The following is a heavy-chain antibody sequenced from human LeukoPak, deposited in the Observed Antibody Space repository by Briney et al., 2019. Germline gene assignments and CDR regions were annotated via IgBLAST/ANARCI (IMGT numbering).Heavy chain of an antibody. J-gene: IGHJ4*02. CDR2: IYYSGIT. CDR3: ARAYSSYTPSDY. D-gene: IGHD6-6*01. Sequence: SETLSLTCTVSGGSISSYYWSWIRQPPGKGLEWIGYIYYSGITNYNPSLKSRVTISVDTSKNQFSLKLSSVTAADTAVYYCARAYSSYTPSDYWGQGTLVTVSS. V-gene: IGHV4-59*01. CDR1: GGSISSYY.